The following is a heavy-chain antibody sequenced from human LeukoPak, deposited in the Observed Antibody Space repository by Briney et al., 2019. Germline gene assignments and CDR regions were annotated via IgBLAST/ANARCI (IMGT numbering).Heavy chain of an antibody. D-gene: IGHD3-10*01. V-gene: IGHV3-21*01. CDR1: GFTFSSYW. CDR3: ARVYYGSGSLYYYYYYMDV. Sequence: GGSLRLSCVASGFTFSSYWMHWVRQAPGEGLVWVSSISSSSSYIYYADSVKGRFTISRDNAKNSLYLQMNSLRAEDTAVYYCARVYYGSGSLYYYYYYMDVWGKGTTVTISS. J-gene: IGHJ6*03. CDR2: ISSSSSYI.